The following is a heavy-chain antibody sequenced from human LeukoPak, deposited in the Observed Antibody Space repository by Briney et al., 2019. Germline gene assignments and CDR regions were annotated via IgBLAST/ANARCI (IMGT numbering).Heavy chain of an antibody. CDR3: ARGGVDALYDSSGYFDY. CDR1: GGTFSSYA. CDR2: IIPIFGTA. D-gene: IGHD3-22*01. J-gene: IGHJ4*02. Sequence: GASVKVSCKASGGTFSSYAISWVRQAPGQGLEWMGGIIPIFGTANYAQKFQGRVTITADESTSTAYMELSSLRSEDTAVYYCARGGVDALYDSSGYFDYWGQGTLVTVSS. V-gene: IGHV1-69*01.